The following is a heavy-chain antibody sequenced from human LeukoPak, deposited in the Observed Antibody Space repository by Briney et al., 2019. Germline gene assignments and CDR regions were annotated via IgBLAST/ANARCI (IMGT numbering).Heavy chain of an antibody. Sequence: GGSLRLSCAASGFTFSDYNMNWVRQAPGKGLEWVSSITSSGSNIYYADSVRGRFTISRDNAKNSLYLQMNSLRAEDTAVYYCAKTSDYWGQGTLVTVSS. J-gene: IGHJ4*02. CDR3: AKTSDY. V-gene: IGHV3-21*01. D-gene: IGHD1-14*01. CDR2: ITSSGSNI. CDR1: GFTFSDYN.